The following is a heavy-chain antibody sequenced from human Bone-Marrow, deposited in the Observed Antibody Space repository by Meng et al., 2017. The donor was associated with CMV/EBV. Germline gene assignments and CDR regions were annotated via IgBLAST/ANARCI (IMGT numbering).Heavy chain of an antibody. CDR1: GFTFSNYA. CDR2: ISGSGGST. V-gene: IGHV3-23*01. J-gene: IGHJ4*02. Sequence: LSLTCVASGFTFSNYAMTWVRQVPGKGLEWVSAISGSGGSTYYADSVKGRFTISRDNSKNTLYLQMNSLRAEDTAVYYCARPSSREGYWGQGTLVTVSS. CDR3: ARPSSREGY. D-gene: IGHD6-13*01.